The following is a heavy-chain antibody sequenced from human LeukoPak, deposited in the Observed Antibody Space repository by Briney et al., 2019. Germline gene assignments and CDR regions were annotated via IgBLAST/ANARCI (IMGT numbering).Heavy chain of an antibody. V-gene: IGHV1-46*01. D-gene: IGHD6-13*01. CDR1: GYTFTNYF. CDR2: INPSGGST. CDR3: ARGGSSSSPFFDC. J-gene: IGHJ4*02. Sequence: ASVKVSCKASGYTFTNYFMHWVRQAPGQGRVWMGIINPSGGSTSYAQKFQGRVTMTRDTSTSTVYMEVSSLRSEDTAVYYCARGGSSSSPFFDCWGQGTLVTVSS.